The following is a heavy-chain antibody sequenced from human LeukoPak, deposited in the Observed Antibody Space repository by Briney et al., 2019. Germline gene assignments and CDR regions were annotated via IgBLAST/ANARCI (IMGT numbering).Heavy chain of an antibody. Sequence: PSGTLSLTCAVSGGSISSSNWWSWIRQPPGKGLEWIAEIHHSGSANYNPSLKSRLTISGDKSKNQFSLKLSSVTAADTAVYYCARDLGQLVDYWGQGTLVTVSS. V-gene: IGHV4-4*02. CDR2: IHHSGSA. CDR3: ARDLGQLVDY. D-gene: IGHD6-6*01. J-gene: IGHJ4*02. CDR1: GGSISSSNW.